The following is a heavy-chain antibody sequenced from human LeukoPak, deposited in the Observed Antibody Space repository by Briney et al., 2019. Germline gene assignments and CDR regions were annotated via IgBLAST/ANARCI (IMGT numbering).Heavy chain of an antibody. CDR2: IYYSGST. Sequence: PSETLSLTCTVSGGSISSYYWSWIRQPPGKGPEWIGYIYYSGSTNYNPSLKSRVTISVDTSKNQFSLKLSSVTAADTAVYYCARDQLGNLDYWGQGTLVTVSS. V-gene: IGHV4-59*01. J-gene: IGHJ4*02. CDR3: ARDQLGNLDY. D-gene: IGHD1-14*01. CDR1: GGSISSYY.